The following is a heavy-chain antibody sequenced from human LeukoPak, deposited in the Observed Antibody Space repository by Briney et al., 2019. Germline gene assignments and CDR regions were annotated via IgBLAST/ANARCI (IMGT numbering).Heavy chain of an antibody. V-gene: IGHV4-59*01. D-gene: IGHD3-10*01. CDR2: FHYSGST. CDR3: ARGGSGISNAFDI. J-gene: IGHJ3*02. CDR1: GGSISSYY. Sequence: SETLSLTCTVSGGSISSYYWNWIRQPPGEGLEWIGYFHYSGSTNYNPSLKSRVTISVDTSKNQFSLKLSSVTAADTAVYYCARGGSGISNAFDIWGQGTMVTVSS.